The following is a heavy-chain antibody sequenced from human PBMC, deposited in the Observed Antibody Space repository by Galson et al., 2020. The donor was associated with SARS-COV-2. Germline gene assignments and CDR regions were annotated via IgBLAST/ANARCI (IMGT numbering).Heavy chain of an antibody. CDR2: IYYSWST. CDR3: ARSLKGVVPARGATPDV. V-gene: IGHV4-39*07. J-gene: IGHJ6*02. D-gene: IGHD2-2*01. CDR1: GGSNSSSSYY. Sequence: SETLSLTCTVSGGSNSSSSYYWGWIRQPPGKGLEWIGSIYYSWSTYYNPSHKSRVTISVDTSKNQFSLKLSSVTAADTGVYDCARSLKGVVPARGATPDVWGQGTTVTVSS.